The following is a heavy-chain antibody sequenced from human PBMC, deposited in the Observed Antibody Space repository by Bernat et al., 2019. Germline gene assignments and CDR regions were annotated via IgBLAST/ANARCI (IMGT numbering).Heavy chain of an antibody. D-gene: IGHD2-15*01. J-gene: IGHJ4*02. Sequence: QVQLQQWGAGLLKPSETLSLTCAVYGGSFSGYYWSWIRQPPGKGLEWIGEINHSRSTNYNPSLKSRVTISVAASKTQFSLKLSSMTAADTAVYYCARGYCSGGSCYEGVDRYYFDYWGQGTLVTVSS. V-gene: IGHV4-34*01. CDR3: ARGYCSGGSCYEGVDRYYFDY. CDR2: INHSRST. CDR1: GGSFSGYY.